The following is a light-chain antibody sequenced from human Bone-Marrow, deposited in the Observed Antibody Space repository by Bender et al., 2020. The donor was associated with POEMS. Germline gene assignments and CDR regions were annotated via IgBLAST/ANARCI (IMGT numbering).Light chain of an antibody. Sequence: SYDLRQPPSVSVSPGQTARITCSADALSKQYAYWYQQKPGQAPLLIIFKDSQRASGIPDRFSGSKSGTSASLAISGLQSEDEADYYCAAWEDSLNGWVFGGGTKLTVL. CDR1: ALSKQY. CDR3: AAWEDSLNGWV. CDR2: KDS. J-gene: IGLJ3*02. V-gene: IGLV3-25*02.